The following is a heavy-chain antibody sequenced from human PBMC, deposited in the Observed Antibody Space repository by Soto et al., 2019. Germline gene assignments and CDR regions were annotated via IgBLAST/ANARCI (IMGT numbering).Heavy chain of an antibody. CDR2: IWYDGSNK. CDR3: ARDRGGSGRLADAFDI. CDR1: VFTFSSYG. J-gene: IGHJ3*02. Sequence: PGGSLRLSCAASVFTFSSYGMHWVRQAPGKGLEWVAVIWYDGSNKYYADSVKGRFTISRDNSKNTLYLQMNSLRAEDTAVYYCARDRGGSGRLADAFDIWGQGTMVTVSS. V-gene: IGHV3-33*01. D-gene: IGHD6-19*01.